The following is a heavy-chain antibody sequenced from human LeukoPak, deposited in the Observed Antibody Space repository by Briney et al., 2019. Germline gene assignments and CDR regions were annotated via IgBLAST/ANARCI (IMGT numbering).Heavy chain of an antibody. V-gene: IGHV7-4-1*02. D-gene: IGHD6-13*01. CDR3: ARGLGSSSLSWFDP. Sequence: GASVKVSCKASGYTFPSYAMNWVRQAPGQGLEWMGWINTNTGNPTYAQGFTGRFVFSLDTSVSTAYLQISSLKAEDTAVYYCARGLGSSSLSWFDPWGQGTLVTVSS. CDR1: GYTFPSYA. J-gene: IGHJ5*02. CDR2: INTNTGNP.